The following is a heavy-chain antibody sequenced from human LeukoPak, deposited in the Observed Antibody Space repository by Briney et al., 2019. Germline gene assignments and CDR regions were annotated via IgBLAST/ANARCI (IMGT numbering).Heavy chain of an antibody. D-gene: IGHD6-19*01. CDR3: AKDLRVTAVAGSPLDV. CDR1: GFAFSSYG. Sequence: GGSLRLSCAASGFAFSSYGMHWVRQAPGKGLEWVAVISYDGSNKYYADSVKGRFTISRDNPKNTLDLQMNGLRAEDTAVYYCAKDLRVTAVAGSPLDVWGKGTTVTVSS. J-gene: IGHJ6*04. CDR2: ISYDGSNK. V-gene: IGHV3-30*18.